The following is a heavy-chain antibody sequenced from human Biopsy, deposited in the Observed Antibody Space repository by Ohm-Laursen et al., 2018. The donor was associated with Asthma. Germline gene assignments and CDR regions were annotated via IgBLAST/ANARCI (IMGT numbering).Heavy chain of an antibody. CDR1: GGSITSSSYY. CDR2: MYHSGSP. J-gene: IGHJ4*02. CDR3: VRHQYSSSWSTFDY. V-gene: IGHV4-39*01. D-gene: IGHD3-22*01. Sequence: TLSLTWTVSGGSITSSSYYWGWIRQPPGKEMEWIGSMYHSGSPYYHPSLKSRATISVDTSKNQLSLKMSSVTAADTAVYFCVRHQYSSSWSTFDYWGQGALVTVSS.